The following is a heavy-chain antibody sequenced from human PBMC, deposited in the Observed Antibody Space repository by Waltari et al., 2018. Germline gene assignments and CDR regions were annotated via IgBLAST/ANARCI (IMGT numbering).Heavy chain of an antibody. CDR1: GFCFSLYG. V-gene: IGHV3-30*01. J-gene: IGHJ4*02. Sequence: LVESGGGVVQPGVSLRLFCAASGFCFSLYGVHWVRQAPGKGLEWVAYISFDSLNKDYADSVEGRFTISRDNSDSMLHLQMNNLRKEDTAVYYCARDLYTYGPLEYYGGQGALVTV. CDR2: ISFDSLNK. D-gene: IGHD1-20*01. CDR3: ARDLYTYGPLEYY.